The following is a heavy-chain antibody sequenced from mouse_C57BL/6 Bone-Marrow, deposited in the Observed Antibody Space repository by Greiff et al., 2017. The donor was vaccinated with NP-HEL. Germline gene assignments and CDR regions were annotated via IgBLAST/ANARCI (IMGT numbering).Heavy chain of an antibody. Sequence: QVQLQQSGAELVKPGASVKISCKASGYAFSSYWMNWVKQRPGKGLEWIGQIYPGDGDTNYNGKFKGKATLTADKSSSTAYMQLSSLTSEDSAVYFCARSGHYGNSAWFAYWGQGTLVTVSA. J-gene: IGHJ3*01. CDR1: GYAFSSYW. CDR3: ARSGHYGNSAWFAY. CDR2: IYPGDGDT. D-gene: IGHD2-1*01. V-gene: IGHV1-80*01.